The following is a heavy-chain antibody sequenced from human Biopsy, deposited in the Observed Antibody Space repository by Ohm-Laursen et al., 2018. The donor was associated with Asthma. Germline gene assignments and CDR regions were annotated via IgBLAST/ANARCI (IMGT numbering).Heavy chain of an antibody. CDR1: GYTFIGCH. CDR3: ARGQKSAGDRWFDP. CDR2: INPNSGGT. D-gene: IGHD6-13*01. V-gene: IGHV1-2*06. Sequence: ASVKVSCKASGYTFIGCHIHWMRQSPGQGLEWMGRINPNSGGTNYAQKFQGRVTMTRDTSISTAYMEVSRLRSDDTAVYYCARGQKSAGDRWFDPWGQGTLVTVSS. J-gene: IGHJ5*02.